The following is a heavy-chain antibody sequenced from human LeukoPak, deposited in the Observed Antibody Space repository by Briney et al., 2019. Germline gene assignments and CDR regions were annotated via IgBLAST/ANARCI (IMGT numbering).Heavy chain of an antibody. Sequence: ASVKVSCKASGYTFTSYDINWVRQATGQGLEWMGWMNPNSGNTGYAQKFQGRVTMTRNTSISTAYMELSSLRSEDTAVYYCARGAGYYDSSGYYYFFFDYWGQGTLVTVSS. D-gene: IGHD3-22*01. J-gene: IGHJ4*02. CDR1: GYTFTSYD. V-gene: IGHV1-8*01. CDR3: ARGAGYYDSSGYYYFFFDY. CDR2: MNPNSGNT.